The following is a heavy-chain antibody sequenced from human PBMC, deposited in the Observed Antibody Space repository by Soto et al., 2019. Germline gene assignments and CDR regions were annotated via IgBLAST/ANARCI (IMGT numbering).Heavy chain of an antibody. Sequence: GGSLRLSCTTSGFTFNTYGMHWVRQAPGKGLEWVAIIWYDGSNKYYADSVKGRFTISRDNSKNTLYLQMNSLRAEDTALYYCAQAVFPGSYCYSWPFNYGVDVWGQGTTVTVPS. CDR3: AQAVFPGSYCYSWPFNYGVDV. V-gene: IGHV3-33*08. CDR2: IWYDGSNK. D-gene: IGHD2-15*01. J-gene: IGHJ6*01. CDR1: GFTFNTYG.